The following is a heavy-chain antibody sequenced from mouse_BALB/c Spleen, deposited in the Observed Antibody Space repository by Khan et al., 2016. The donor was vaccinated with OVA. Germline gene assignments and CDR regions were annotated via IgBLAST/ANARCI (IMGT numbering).Heavy chain of an antibody. J-gene: IGHJ4*01. CDR2: ISSGSTSI. V-gene: IGHV5-17*02. D-gene: IGHD2-3*01. CDR1: GFTFSGFG. CDR3: ARRRICDGYYGSAMDY. Sequence: EVELVESGGNLVQPGGSRKLSCAASGFTFSGFGMHWVRQAPEKGLEWVAYISSGSTSIYYADTVKGRFTISRDNPKNTLFLQMTSLRSEDTAMCYCARRRICDGYYGSAMDYWGQGTSVTVSS.